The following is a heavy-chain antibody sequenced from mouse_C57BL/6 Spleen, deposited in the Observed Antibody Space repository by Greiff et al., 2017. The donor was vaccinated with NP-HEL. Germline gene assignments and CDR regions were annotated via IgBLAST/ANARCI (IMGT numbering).Heavy chain of an antibody. Sequence: VQRVESGPELVKPGASVKLSCKASGYTFTSYDINWVKQRPGQGLEWIGWIYPRDGSTKYNEKFKGKATLTVDTSSSTAYMELHSLTSEDSAVYFCARGDYGNPFAYWGQGTLVTVSA. CDR3: ARGDYGNPFAY. CDR1: GYTFTSYD. J-gene: IGHJ3*01. D-gene: IGHD2-1*01. CDR2: IYPRDGST. V-gene: IGHV1-85*01.